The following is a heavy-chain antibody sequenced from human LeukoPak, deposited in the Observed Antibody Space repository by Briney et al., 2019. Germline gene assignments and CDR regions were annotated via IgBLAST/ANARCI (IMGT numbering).Heavy chain of an antibody. CDR1: GFTFSDYY. V-gene: IGHV3-11*01. CDR3: ARGREYQLPPGIYGMDV. J-gene: IGHJ6*02. Sequence: PGGSLRLSCAASGFTFSDYYKSWIRQAPGQGLERVSYISSSGSTIYYADSVKGRFTISRDNAKNSLYLQMNSLRAEDTAVYYCARGREYQLPPGIYGMDVWGQGTTVTVSS. CDR2: ISSSGSTI. D-gene: IGHD2-2*01.